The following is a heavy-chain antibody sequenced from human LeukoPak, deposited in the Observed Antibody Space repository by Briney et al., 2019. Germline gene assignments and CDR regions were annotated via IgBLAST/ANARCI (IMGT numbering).Heavy chain of an antibody. CDR2: IYYSGST. V-gene: IGHV4-59*01. J-gene: IGHJ6*03. Sequence: SETLSLTCTVSGGSISSYYWSWIRQPPAKGLEWIGHIYYSGSTNYNPSLKSRVTISVDTSKNQCSLKLSSVTAADTAVYYCARIRYYYYMDVWGKGTTVTVSS. CDR1: GGSISSYY. CDR3: ARIRYYYYMDV.